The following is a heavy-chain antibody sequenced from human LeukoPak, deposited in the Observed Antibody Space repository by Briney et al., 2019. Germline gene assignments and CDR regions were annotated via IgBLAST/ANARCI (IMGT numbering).Heavy chain of an antibody. D-gene: IGHD3-10*01. J-gene: IGHJ4*02. Sequence: SETLSLTCAVYGGSFSGYYWSWIPQPPGKGLEWIGEINHSGSAHYSPSLKSRVTISVDTSKNQFSLNLRSLTAADTALYYCARLAYSYGSGTFLDNWGQGSQVTVSS. CDR2: INHSGSA. CDR1: GGSFSGYY. CDR3: ARLAYSYGSGTFLDN. V-gene: IGHV4-34*01.